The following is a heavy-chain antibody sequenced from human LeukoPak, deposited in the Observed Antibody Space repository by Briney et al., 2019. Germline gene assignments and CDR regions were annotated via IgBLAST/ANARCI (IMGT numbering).Heavy chain of an antibody. Sequence: ASVTVSLMGSGYTLTVYYIHAVRPAAGQGRDGVGWIYPYSGDKNYAQNFQGRVTMTRDTYISTAYMELSSLKSDDTAVYYCARDRNSGSSLDIWGQGTMLTVSS. CDR3: ARDRNSGSSLDI. J-gene: IGHJ3*02. CDR1: GYTLTVYY. D-gene: IGHD6-6*01. CDR2: IYPYSGDK. V-gene: IGHV1-2*02.